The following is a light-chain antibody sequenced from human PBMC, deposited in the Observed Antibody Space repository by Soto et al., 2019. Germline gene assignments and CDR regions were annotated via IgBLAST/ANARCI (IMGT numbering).Light chain of an antibody. J-gene: IGLJ7*01. CDR3: QSYDSSLSAPV. V-gene: IGLV1-40*01. Sequence: QSVLTQPPSVSGAPGQRVTISCTGSSSNIGAGYDVHWYQQLPGTVPKLLIYGNTNRPSGVPDRFSGSKSGTSASLAITGLQAEDDADYYCQSYDSSLSAPVFGGGTQLTVL. CDR1: SSNIGAGYD. CDR2: GNT.